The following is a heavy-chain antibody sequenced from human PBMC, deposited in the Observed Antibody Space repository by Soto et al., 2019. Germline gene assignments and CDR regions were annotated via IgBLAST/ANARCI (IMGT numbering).Heavy chain of an antibody. CDR3: AKDRQRVLYSTSSERYFYYYGMDV. V-gene: IGHV4-34*01. Sequence: SETLSLTCAVYGGSFSGYYWSWIRQPPGKGLEWIGEINHSGSTNYNPSLKSRVTISVDTSKNQFSLRAEDTAVYYCAKDRQRVLYSTSSERYFYYYGMDVWGQGTTVTVSS. CDR2: INHSGST. CDR1: GGSFSGYY. J-gene: IGHJ6*02. D-gene: IGHD6-6*01.